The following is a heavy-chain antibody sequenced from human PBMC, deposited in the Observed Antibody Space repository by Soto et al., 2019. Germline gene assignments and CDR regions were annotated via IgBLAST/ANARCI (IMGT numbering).Heavy chain of an antibody. D-gene: IGHD6-19*01. Sequence: QVQLVESGGGVVQPGRSLRLSCAASGFTFNSYGMHWVRQAPGKGLEWLAVISYDGSKKYYADSVKGRFTISRDNSKNTLDRQMNSLRAEDTAVYYCAKEIGYSSGWTFDYWGQGTLVTVSS. CDR2: ISYDGSKK. J-gene: IGHJ4*02. V-gene: IGHV3-30*18. CDR3: AKEIGYSSGWTFDY. CDR1: GFTFNSYG.